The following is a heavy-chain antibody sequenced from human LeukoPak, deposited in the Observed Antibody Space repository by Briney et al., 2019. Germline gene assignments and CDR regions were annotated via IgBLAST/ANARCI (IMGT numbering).Heavy chain of an antibody. CDR3: ARETYSSSWSAKFYYYYYMDV. V-gene: IGHV3-7*01. J-gene: IGHJ6*03. D-gene: IGHD6-13*01. CDR2: IKQDGSEQ. Sequence: GGSLRLSCAASGFTFSSYWMSWVRQAPGKGLEWVANIKQDGSEQYYVDSVKGRFTISRDNAKNSLYLQMNSLRAEDTAVYYCARETYSSSWSAKFYYYYYMDVWGKGTTVTVSS. CDR1: GFTFSSYW.